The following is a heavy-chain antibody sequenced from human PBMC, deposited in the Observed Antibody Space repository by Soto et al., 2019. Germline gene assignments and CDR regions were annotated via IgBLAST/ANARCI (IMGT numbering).Heavy chain of an antibody. CDR1: GFTFSSYN. CDR2: ISGSSNHI. J-gene: IGHJ6*02. CDR3: AKDRIHGSPVTGCLDV. D-gene: IGHD6-19*01. Sequence: EEQLVESGGGLVKPGGSLTLSCAASGFTFSSYNMNWVRQAPGKGLEWVSSISGSSNHIFHADSVKGRFTISRENANNSLNLQMNSLRAVHTAVYYCAKDRIHGSPVTGCLDVCGQGTTVIVSS. V-gene: IGHV3-21*06.